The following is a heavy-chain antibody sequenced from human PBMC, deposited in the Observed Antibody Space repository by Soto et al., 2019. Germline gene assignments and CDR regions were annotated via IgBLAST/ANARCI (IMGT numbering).Heavy chain of an antibody. CDR3: ASLVFVYDILPAFYNAPPYSGLYV. CDR1: GYSFIDYW. D-gene: IGHD3-9*01. Sequence: GESLKISCQGSGYSFIDYWIGWVRQVPGRGLEWMGVIYPGDSDTRYSPSFQGQVTISADKSISTAYLRWSSLKASDTAMYYCASLVFVYDILPAFYNAPPYSGLYVGGKGTWVTVSS. V-gene: IGHV5-51*01. J-gene: IGHJ6*04. CDR2: IYPGDSDT.